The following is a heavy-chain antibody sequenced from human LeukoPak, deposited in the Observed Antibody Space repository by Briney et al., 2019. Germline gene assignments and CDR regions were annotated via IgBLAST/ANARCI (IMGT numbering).Heavy chain of an antibody. J-gene: IGHJ5*02. CDR1: GGSISSYY. Sequence: SETLSLTCTVSGGSISSYYWSWIRQPAGKGLEWIGRIYTSGSTNYNPSPKSRVTISVDTSKNQFSLKLSSVTAADTAVYYCARGGRGGNWFDHWGQGTLVTVSS. D-gene: IGHD2-15*01. V-gene: IGHV4-4*07. CDR2: IYTSGST. CDR3: ARGGRGGNWFDH.